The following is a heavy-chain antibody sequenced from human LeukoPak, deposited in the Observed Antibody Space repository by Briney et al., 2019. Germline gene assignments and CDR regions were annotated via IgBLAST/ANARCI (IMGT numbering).Heavy chain of an antibody. Sequence: GGSLRLSCAASGFTFSNYSMNWVRQAPGKGLEWVSYISRSSSTIYYADSVKGRFTISRDNAKNSLYLQMNSLRAEDTALYYCARLEDYDILTGFDYWGQGTLVTVSS. J-gene: IGHJ4*02. V-gene: IGHV3-48*04. CDR1: GFTFSNYS. D-gene: IGHD3-9*01. CDR2: ISRSSSTI. CDR3: ARLEDYDILTGFDY.